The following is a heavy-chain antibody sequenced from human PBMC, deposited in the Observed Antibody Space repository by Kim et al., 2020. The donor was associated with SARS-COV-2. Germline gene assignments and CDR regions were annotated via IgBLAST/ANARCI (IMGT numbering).Heavy chain of an antibody. CDR2: IYYSGST. CDR1: GGSISSYY. D-gene: IGHD5-18*01. V-gene: IGHV4-59*08. J-gene: IGHJ4*02. CDR3: ARRPFNTAAFDY. Sequence: SETLSLTCTVSGGSISSYYWSWIRQPPGKGLEWIGYIYYSGSTNYNPSLKSRVTISVDTSKNQFSLKLSSVTAADTAVYYCARRPFNTAAFDYWGQGTLVTVSS.